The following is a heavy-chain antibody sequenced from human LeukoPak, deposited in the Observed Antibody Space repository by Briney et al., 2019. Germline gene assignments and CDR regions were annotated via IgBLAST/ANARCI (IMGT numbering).Heavy chain of an antibody. CDR1: GYTFTGYY. V-gene: IGHV1-2*02. CDR3: ARERYYYDSSGIDY. D-gene: IGHD3-22*01. CDR2: INPNSGGT. J-gene: IGHJ4*02. Sequence: ASMKVSCKASGYTFTGYYMHWVRRAPGQGLEWMGWINPNSGGTNYAQKFQGRVTMTRDTSISTAYMELSRLRSDDTAVYYCARERYYYDSSGIDYWGQGTLVTVSS.